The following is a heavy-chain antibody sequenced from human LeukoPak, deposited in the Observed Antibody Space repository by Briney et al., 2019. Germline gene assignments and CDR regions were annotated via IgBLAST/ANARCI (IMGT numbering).Heavy chain of an antibody. CDR3: ARTSIAARRANAFDI. CDR2: IYHSGST. J-gene: IGHJ3*02. V-gene: IGHV4-30-2*01. CDR1: GGSISSGGYS. Sequence: PSQTLSLTCTVSGGSISSGGYSWSWIRQPPGKGLEWIGYIYHSGSTYYNPSLKSRVTMSVDRSKNQFSLKLSSVTAADTAVYYCARTSIAARRANAFDIWGLGTMVTVSS. D-gene: IGHD6-6*01.